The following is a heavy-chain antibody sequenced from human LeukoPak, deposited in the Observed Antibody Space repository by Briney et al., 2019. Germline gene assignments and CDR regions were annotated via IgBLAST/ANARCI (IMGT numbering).Heavy chain of an antibody. CDR1: EFTVSSNY. CDR3: TRELRGFDC. J-gene: IGHJ4*02. CDR2: IYSDGST. V-gene: IGHV3-66*01. Sequence: GGSLRLSCAASEFTVSSNYMNWVRQAPGKGLEWVSVIYSDGSTYYADSVKGRFTISRDSSKNTLYPHMNSLRVEDTAMYHCTRELRGFDCWGQGTLVTVSA. D-gene: IGHD2-8*01.